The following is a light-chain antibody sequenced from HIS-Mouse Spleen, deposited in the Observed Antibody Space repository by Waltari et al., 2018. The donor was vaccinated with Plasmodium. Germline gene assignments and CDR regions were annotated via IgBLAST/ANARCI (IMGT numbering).Light chain of an antibody. J-gene: IGLJ3*02. V-gene: IGLV3-10*01. CDR3: YSTDSSGNHRV. Sequence: SYELTQPPSVAVSPGQPARITCSGDAFPKKYAYWYQQKSGQAPVLVIYEDSKRPSGSPERFSGSSSGTMATLTISGAQVEDEADYYCYSTDSSGNHRVFGGGTKLTVL. CDR1: AFPKKY. CDR2: EDS.